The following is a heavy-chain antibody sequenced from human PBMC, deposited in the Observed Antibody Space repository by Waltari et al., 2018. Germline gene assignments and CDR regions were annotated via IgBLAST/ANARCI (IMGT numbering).Heavy chain of an antibody. CDR2: FYSGGST. V-gene: IGHV3-53*01. J-gene: IGHJ4*02. Sequence: EVQLVESGGGLIQPGGSLRLSCAASGFPVSSNYMSWVRQAPGKGLGLVSVFYSGGSTYYADSVKGRFTISRDNSKNTLYLQMNSLRTEDTAVYYCARGDGVRGVIFDYWGQGTLVTVSS. CDR3: ARGDGVRGVIFDY. D-gene: IGHD3-10*01. CDR1: GFPVSSNY.